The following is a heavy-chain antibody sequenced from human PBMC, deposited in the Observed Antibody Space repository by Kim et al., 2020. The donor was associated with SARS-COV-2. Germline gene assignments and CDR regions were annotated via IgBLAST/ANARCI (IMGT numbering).Heavy chain of an antibody. V-gene: IGHV4-31*03. CDR3: ARGSHHPFYYDFWSGYGNLDY. D-gene: IGHD3-3*01. CDR1: GGSISSGGYY. CDR2: IYYSGST. Sequence: SETLSLTCTVSGGSISSGGYYWSWIRQHPGKGLEWIGYIYYSGSTYYNPSLKSRVTISVDTSKNQFSLKLSSVTAADTAVYYCARGSHHPFYYDFWSGYGNLDYWGQGTLVTVSS. J-gene: IGHJ4*02.